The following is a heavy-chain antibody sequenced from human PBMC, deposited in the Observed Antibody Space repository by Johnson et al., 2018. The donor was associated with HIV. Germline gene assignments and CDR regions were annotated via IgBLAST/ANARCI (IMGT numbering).Heavy chain of an antibody. CDR1: GFTFTTYG. CDR3: ARGRKELGAVDGLDTDAFDT. Sequence: QVQLMESGGGVVQPGRSLRLSCAASGFTFTTYGMHWVRQAPGKGLEWVAFISYDGSSKYYADSVKGRFTISRDNSKNTLYLQMNSLRPEDTAVYYCARGRKELGAVDGLDTDAFDTWGHGTMVTVSS. CDR2: ISYDGSSK. V-gene: IGHV3-30*03. J-gene: IGHJ3*02. D-gene: IGHD3-10*01.